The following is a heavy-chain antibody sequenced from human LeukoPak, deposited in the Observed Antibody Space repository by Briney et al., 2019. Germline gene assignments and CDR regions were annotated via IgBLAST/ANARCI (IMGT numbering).Heavy chain of an antibody. Sequence: ASVKVSCKASGYTFATFGISWVRQAPGRGLEWIGWISGYDANTNHAQKFQGRVTMTTDTSTSTAYMELRSLRSDDTAVYYCARDSKLYSGSSWDYYNYMDVWGEGTTVTVSS. CDR3: ARDSKLYSGSSWDYYNYMDV. D-gene: IGHD6-6*01. V-gene: IGHV1-18*01. CDR1: GYTFATFG. J-gene: IGHJ6*03. CDR2: ISGYDANT.